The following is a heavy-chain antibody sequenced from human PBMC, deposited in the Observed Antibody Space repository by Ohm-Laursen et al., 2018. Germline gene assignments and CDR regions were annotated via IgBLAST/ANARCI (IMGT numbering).Heavy chain of an antibody. CDR1: GFTFSSYA. CDR3: ASPIQMGSEDINS. CDR2: IWYDGSNE. Sequence: SLRLSCAASGFTFSSYAMSWVRQAPGKGLEWVVVIWYDGSNEYYADSVKGRFTISRDNSKNTLYLQMNSLRSEDTAAYYCASPIQMGSEDINSWGQGTLVTVSS. D-gene: IGHD5-12*01. V-gene: IGHV3-33*08. J-gene: IGHJ5*02.